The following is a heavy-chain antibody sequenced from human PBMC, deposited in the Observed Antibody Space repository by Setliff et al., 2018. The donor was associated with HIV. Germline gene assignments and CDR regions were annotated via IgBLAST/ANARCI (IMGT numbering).Heavy chain of an antibody. Sequence: GASVKVSCKVSGYTLTKLSIHWVRQAPGKGLEWMGGFDPEKGETVYAQKLQGRVTMTDDTSTDTAYIELSSLRSEDTAVYFCWFGEPVGPFDIWGQGTRVTVSS. V-gene: IGHV1-24*01. CDR1: GYTLTKLS. D-gene: IGHD3-10*01. CDR3: WFGEPVGPFDI. CDR2: FDPEKGET. J-gene: IGHJ3*02.